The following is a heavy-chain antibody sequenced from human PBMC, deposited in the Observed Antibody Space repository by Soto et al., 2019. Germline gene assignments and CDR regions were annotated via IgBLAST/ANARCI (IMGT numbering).Heavy chain of an antibody. J-gene: IGHJ4*02. Sequence: ASVKVSCKTSGYTFSNYGINWVRQAPGQGLEWMGWISAYNGNTNFAQKLQGRVSLTTDTSSTTAYMELRSLTSDDTAVYYCAREYSLAVVAPGYWGQGILVTVSS. D-gene: IGHD3-22*01. CDR2: ISAYNGNT. CDR3: AREYSLAVVAPGY. V-gene: IGHV1-18*01. CDR1: GYTFSNYG.